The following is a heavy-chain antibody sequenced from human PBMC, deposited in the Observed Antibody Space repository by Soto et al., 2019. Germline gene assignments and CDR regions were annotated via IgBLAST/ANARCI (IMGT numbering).Heavy chain of an antibody. CDR2: VYNDGSA. J-gene: IGHJ4*02. Sequence: SETLSLTCDVSGVSISRGNWWSWVRQPPGKGLEWIAEVYNDGSANYHPSLESRATISVDRSKNQFSLRLSSVTAADTGKYYCARLVYDSRLNYLYFDHWGQGTLVTVSS. CDR3: ARLVYDSRLNYLYFDH. V-gene: IGHV4-4*02. CDR1: GVSISRGNW. D-gene: IGHD3-22*01.